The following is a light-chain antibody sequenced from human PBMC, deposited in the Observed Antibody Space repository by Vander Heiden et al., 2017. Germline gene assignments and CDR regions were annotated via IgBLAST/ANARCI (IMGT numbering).Light chain of an antibody. CDR2: SAS. Sequence: TQTTHSPSSLSASVGDRVIITCRASQRISSYLIWYQQKPGKAPNLLIYSASSFQSAVPSRIPASASGTDFTLTISMLIPEHFATYYSLQWYTTRRTFGQGTKVEIK. CDR1: QRISSY. J-gene: IGKJ1*01. CDR3: LQWYTTRRT. V-gene: IGKV1-39*01.